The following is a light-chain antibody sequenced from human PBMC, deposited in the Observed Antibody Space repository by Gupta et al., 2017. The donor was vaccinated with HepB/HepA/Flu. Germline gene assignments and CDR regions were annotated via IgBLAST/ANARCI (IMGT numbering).Light chain of an antibody. J-gene: IGKJ4*01. CDR2: DAS. Sequence: QMPQSPSSLSASVGDRVTITCQASQDISNYLNWYQQKPGKAPKLLIYDASLLETGFPSRFSGSGSGTDFTFTISSLQPGDIATYYCQQYDNLPLTFGGGTKVEIK. V-gene: IGKV1-33*01. CDR1: QDISNY. CDR3: QQYDNLPLT.